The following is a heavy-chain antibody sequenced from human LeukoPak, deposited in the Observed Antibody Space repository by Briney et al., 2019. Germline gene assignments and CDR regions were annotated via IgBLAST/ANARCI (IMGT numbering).Heavy chain of an antibody. CDR3: ARDLQRITMVRGVTNFDY. CDR1: GYTFTGYY. D-gene: IGHD3-10*01. CDR2: INPNSGGT. V-gene: IGHV1-2*02. J-gene: IGHJ4*02. Sequence: ASVKVSCKASGYTFTGYYMHWVRQAPGQGLEWMGWINPNSGGTNYAQKFQGRVTMTRDTSISTAYMELSRLRSDDTAVYYCARDLQRITMVRGVTNFDYWGQGTLVTVSS.